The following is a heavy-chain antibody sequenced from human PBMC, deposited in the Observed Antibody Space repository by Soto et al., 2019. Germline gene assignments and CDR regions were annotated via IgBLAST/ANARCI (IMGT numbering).Heavy chain of an antibody. Sequence: PGGSLRLSCAASGFTFSSYDMHWVRQATGKGLEWVSAIGTAGDTYYPGSVKGRFTISRENAKNSLYLQMNSLRAGDTAVYYCARDRPRKIYSGYDYGRRSYYYYGMDVWGQGTTVTVSS. V-gene: IGHV3-13*04. CDR2: IGTAGDT. J-gene: IGHJ6*02. D-gene: IGHD5-12*01. CDR1: GFTFSSYD. CDR3: ARDRPRKIYSGYDYGRRSYYYYGMDV.